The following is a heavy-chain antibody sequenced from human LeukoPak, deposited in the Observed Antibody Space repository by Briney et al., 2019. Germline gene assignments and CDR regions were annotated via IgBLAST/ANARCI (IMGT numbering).Heavy chain of an antibody. CDR1: GFTFSSYA. J-gene: IGHJ3*01. CDR2: ISGSGANT. V-gene: IGHV3-23*01. Sequence: GGSLRLSCAASGFTFSSYAMNWARQAPGKGLEWVSGISGSGANTYYADSVKGRFTISRDNSKKVLYLQMNSLRAEDTAVYYCAKVVSPYSDNRAHDAFDVWGQGTVVTVSS. CDR3: AKVVSPYSDNRAHDAFDV. D-gene: IGHD3-22*01.